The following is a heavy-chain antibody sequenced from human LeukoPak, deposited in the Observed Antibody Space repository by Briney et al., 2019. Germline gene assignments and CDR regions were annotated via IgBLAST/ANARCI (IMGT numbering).Heavy chain of an antibody. V-gene: IGHV3-23*01. CDR2: ISNNDGAT. Sequence: PGGSLRLSCAASGFTFSSYWMHWVRQAPGKGLEWVSVISNNDGATYYADSVNGRFTLSRDNSKNTVYLQMNSLRAEDTAVYYCAKVGSSSWLHYFDYWGQGSLVTVSS. CDR3: AKVGSSSWLHYFDY. CDR1: GFTFSSYW. J-gene: IGHJ4*02. D-gene: IGHD6-13*01.